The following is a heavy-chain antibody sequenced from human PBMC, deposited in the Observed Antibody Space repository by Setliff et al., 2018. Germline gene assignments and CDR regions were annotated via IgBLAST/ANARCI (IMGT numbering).Heavy chain of an antibody. J-gene: IGHJ4*02. CDR3: ATGPGSGYSY. D-gene: IGHD3-22*01. CDR2: INGDGSNT. V-gene: IGHV3-74*01. Sequence: GGSLRLSCAASGFTFSSYWMHWVRQAPGRGLVWVSRINGDGSNTNYADSVKGRFTISRDNAKNTVYLQMNSLRAEDTAVYCCATGPGSGYSYWGQGTLVTVSS. CDR1: GFTFSSYW.